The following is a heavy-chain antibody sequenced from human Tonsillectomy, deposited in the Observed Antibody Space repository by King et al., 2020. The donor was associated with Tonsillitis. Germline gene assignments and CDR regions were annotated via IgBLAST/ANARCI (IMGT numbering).Heavy chain of an antibody. CDR1: GYTFTSYY. CDR3: AREVFADTAMVTVDAFDL. CDR2: INPSGGST. J-gene: IGHJ3*01. V-gene: IGHV1-46*01. D-gene: IGHD5-18*01. Sequence: QLVQSGAEVKKPGASVKVSCKASGYTFTSYYMHWVRQAPGQGLEWMGIINPSGGSTSYAQKFQGRVTMTRDTSTSTVYMELSSLRSEDTAVYYCAREVFADTAMVTVDAFDLWGQGTMVTVSS.